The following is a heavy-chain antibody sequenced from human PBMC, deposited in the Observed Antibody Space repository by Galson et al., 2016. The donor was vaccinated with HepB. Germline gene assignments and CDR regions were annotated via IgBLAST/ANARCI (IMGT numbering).Heavy chain of an antibody. CDR2: IYWNDDK. CDR1: GFSLSTRGVG. V-gene: IGHV2-5*01. Sequence: ALVKPTQTLTLTCTFSGFSLSTRGVGVGWIRQPPGEALEWLALIYWNDDKRYSPSLKSSFSITKDTSKNQVVLTMTNMDPVDTATYYCSRRTLHAGHWTFDYWGQGTLVTVSS. CDR3: SRRTLHAGHWTFDY. D-gene: IGHD1-1*01. J-gene: IGHJ4*02.